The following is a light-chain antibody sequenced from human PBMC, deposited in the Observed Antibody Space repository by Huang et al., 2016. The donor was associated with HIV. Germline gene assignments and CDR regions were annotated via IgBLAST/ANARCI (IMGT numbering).Light chain of an antibody. CDR1: QRISKY. CDR3: QHSFRSPYT. J-gene: IGKJ2*01. CDR2: GAS. V-gene: IGKV1-39*01. Sequence: DIQMTQSPSSLSASVGDRVTITCRASQRISKYLNWYQQKPGRAPNLLIYGASNLQSWVPSRFSGSGSETDFTLTISGLQPGDFATYYCQHSFRSPYTFGQGTKVDMK.